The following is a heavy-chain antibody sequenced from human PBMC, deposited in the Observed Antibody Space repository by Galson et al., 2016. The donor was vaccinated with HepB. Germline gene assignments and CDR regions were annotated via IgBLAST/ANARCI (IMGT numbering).Heavy chain of an antibody. CDR3: AREPGRYSASYYTILDY. CDR1: GFTFSSYC. CDR2: IWYDGSNK. J-gene: IGHJ4*02. D-gene: IGHD1-26*01. Sequence: SLRLSCAASGFTFSSYCMHWVRQAPGKGLEWVAVIWYDGSNKYYADSVTVRFTISRDNSKNTLYLQMNSLRAEDTAVYYCAREPGRYSASYYTILDYWGQGTLVTVSS. V-gene: IGHV3-33*01.